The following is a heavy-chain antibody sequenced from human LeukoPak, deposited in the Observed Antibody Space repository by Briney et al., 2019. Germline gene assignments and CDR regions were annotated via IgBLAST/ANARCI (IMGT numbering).Heavy chain of an antibody. CDR3: ARDLGGGWYFDL. CDR2: ISSDGSFT. Sequence: GGSLRLSCAASGFTFSDYYMSWIRQAPGKGLEWVSYISSDGSFTDYADSVKGRFTIPRDNAKNSLYLQMNSLRAEDTAVYYCARDLGGGWYFDLWGRGTLVTVSS. J-gene: IGHJ2*01. D-gene: IGHD3-16*01. V-gene: IGHV3-11*05. CDR1: GFTFSDYY.